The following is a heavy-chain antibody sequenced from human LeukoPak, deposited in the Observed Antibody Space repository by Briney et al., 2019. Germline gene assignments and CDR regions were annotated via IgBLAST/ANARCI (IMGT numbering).Heavy chain of an antibody. D-gene: IGHD4-17*01. Sequence: GESLKISCKGSGYSFTSYWIAWVRQMPGKGLEWMGIIYPGDSDTRYSPSFQGQVTISADKSISTAYLQWSSLKASDTAMYYCATSPGYGDYFGWFDPWGQGTLDTVSS. J-gene: IGHJ5*02. CDR3: ATSPGYGDYFGWFDP. CDR1: GYSFTSYW. CDR2: IYPGDSDT. V-gene: IGHV5-51*01.